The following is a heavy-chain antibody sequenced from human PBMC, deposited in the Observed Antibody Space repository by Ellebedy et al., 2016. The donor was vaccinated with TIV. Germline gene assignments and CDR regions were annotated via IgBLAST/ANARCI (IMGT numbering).Heavy chain of an antibody. J-gene: IGHJ3*02. CDR2: ISSSSSYI. V-gene: IGHV3-21*01. Sequence: PGGSLRLSCAASGFTFSSYSMNWVRQAPGKGLEWVSSISSSSSYIYYADSVKGRFTISRDNAKNSLYLQMNSLRAEDTAVYYCARADYYDSSGWRSDAFDIWGQGTMVTVSS. D-gene: IGHD3-22*01. CDR1: GFTFSSYS. CDR3: ARADYYDSSGWRSDAFDI.